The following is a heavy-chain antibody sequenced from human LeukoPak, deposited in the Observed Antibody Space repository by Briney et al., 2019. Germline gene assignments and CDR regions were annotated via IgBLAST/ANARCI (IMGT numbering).Heavy chain of an antibody. Sequence: APLKISSKASRYTFTSYDIKWVRQASGQGLEWMGWMNPNSGNTGYAQKCQGRVTMTKNTSITTAYMELSSLRSEDTAVYYCARALSWTTDSYYYMDVWGKGTTVTVSS. CDR2: MNPNSGNT. D-gene: IGHD3/OR15-3a*01. J-gene: IGHJ6*03. CDR1: RYTFTSYD. V-gene: IGHV1-8*01. CDR3: ARALSWTTDSYYYMDV.